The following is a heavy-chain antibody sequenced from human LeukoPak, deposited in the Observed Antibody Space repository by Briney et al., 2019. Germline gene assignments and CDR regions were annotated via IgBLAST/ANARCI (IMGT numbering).Heavy chain of an antibody. CDR2: IWYDGSNK. CDR3: ARDYDSSGYADY. V-gene: IGHV3-33*01. CDR1: GFTFSSYG. D-gene: IGHD3-22*01. Sequence: GGSLRLSCAASGFTFSSYGMHWVRQAPGKGLEWVAVIWYDGSNKYYADSVKGRFTISRDNSKNTLYLQMNSLRAEDTAVYYRARDYDSSGYADYWGQGTLVTVSS. J-gene: IGHJ4*02.